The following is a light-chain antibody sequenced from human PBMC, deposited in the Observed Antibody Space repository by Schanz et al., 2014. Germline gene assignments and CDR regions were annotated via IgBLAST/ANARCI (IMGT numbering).Light chain of an antibody. CDR3: YSFAGDYTDV. Sequence: QSALTQPPSASGSPGQSVTISCTGTSSDIGGYNYVSWYQQHPGKAPKILIYEVSKRPSGVPDRFFASKSGNTASLTISGLQTEDEADYYCYSFAGDYTDVFGTGTKLTVL. CDR2: EVS. J-gene: IGLJ1*01. CDR1: SSDIGGYNY. V-gene: IGLV2-8*01.